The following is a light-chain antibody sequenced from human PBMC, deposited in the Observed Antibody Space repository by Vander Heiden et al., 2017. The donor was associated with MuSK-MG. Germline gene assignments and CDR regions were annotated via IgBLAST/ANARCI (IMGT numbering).Light chain of an antibody. CDR3: QQYENWPSYT. CDR1: QSVSSK. CDR2: GAS. Sequence: EIVMTQYPATLSVSPGERATLSCRASQSVSSKVVWYQHKPGQAPRLLIYGASTRAIGIPARFSGSGYGTEFTLTISRLQSEDFAVYFCQQYENWPSYTFGQGTKPEIK. V-gene: IGKV3-15*01. J-gene: IGKJ2*01.